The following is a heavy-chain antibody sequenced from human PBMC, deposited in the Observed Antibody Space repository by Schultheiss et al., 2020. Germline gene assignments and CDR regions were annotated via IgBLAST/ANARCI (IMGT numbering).Heavy chain of an antibody. V-gene: IGHV4-61*01. D-gene: IGHD6-19*01. CDR2: IYYSGST. Sequence: SETLSLTCAVSGCSISSAYHWSWIRQPPGKGLEWIGYIYYSGSTNYNPSLKSRVTISVDTSKNQFSLKLSSVTAADTAVYYCAREKVAGPLIDYWGQGTLVNGYS. J-gene: IGHJ4*02. CDR3: AREKVAGPLIDY. CDR1: GCSISSAYH.